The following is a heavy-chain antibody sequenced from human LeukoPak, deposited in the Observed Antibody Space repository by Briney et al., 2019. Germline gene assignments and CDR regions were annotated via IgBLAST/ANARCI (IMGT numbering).Heavy chain of an antibody. CDR1: GGSISSYY. Sequence: SETLSLTCTVSGGSISSYYWSWIRQPPGKGLEWIGYIYYSGSTNYNPSLKSRVTISVDTSENQFSLKLSSVTAADTAVYYCARQGGLPWALENGMDVWGQGTTVTVSS. CDR2: IYYSGST. J-gene: IGHJ6*02. V-gene: IGHV4-59*08. CDR3: ARQGGLPWALENGMDV. D-gene: IGHD3-16*01.